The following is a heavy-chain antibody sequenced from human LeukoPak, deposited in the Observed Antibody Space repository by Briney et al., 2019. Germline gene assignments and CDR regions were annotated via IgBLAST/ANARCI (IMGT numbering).Heavy chain of an antibody. CDR1: GFTFSSYW. D-gene: IGHD1-26*01. Sequence: GGSLRLSCAASGFTFSSYWMNWVRQAPGKGLEWVSSISSSSSYIYYADSVKGRFTISRDNAKNSLYLQMNSLRAEDTAVYYCARLYSGSYGDFDYWGQGTLVTVSS. V-gene: IGHV3-21*01. CDR3: ARLYSGSYGDFDY. CDR2: ISSSSSYI. J-gene: IGHJ4*02.